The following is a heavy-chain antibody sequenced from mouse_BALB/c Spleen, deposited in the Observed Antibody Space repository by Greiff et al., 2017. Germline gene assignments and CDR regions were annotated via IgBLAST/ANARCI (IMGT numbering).Heavy chain of an antibody. V-gene: IGHV1S135*01. CDR2: IDPYNGGT. D-gene: IGHD1-1*01. CDR1: GYAFTSYN. CDR3: AHSTTVVANYAMDD. Sequence: EVQLQQSGPELVKPGASVKVSCKASGYAFTSYNMYWVKQSHGKSLEWIGYIDPYNGGTSYNQKFKGKATLTVDKSSSTAYMHLNSLTSEDSAVYYCAHSTTVVANYAMDDWGQGTSGTVSA. J-gene: IGHJ4*01.